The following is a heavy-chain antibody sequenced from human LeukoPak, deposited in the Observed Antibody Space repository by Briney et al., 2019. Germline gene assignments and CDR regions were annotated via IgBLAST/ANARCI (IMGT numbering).Heavy chain of an antibody. Sequence: PSETLSLTCAVYGGSFSGYYWSWIRQPPGKGLEWIGEINHSGSTNYNPSLKSRVTMSVDTSKNQFSLKLSSVTAADTAVYYCARAGDSSGYYGDYFDYWGQGTLVTVSS. V-gene: IGHV4-34*01. CDR3: ARAGDSSGYYGDYFDY. J-gene: IGHJ4*02. CDR2: INHSGST. D-gene: IGHD3-22*01. CDR1: GGSFSGYY.